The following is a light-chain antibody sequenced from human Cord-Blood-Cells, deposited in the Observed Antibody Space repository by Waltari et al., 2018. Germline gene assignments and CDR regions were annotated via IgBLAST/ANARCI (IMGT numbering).Light chain of an antibody. V-gene: IGLV2-14*04. J-gene: IGLJ1*01. CDR2: DVS. Sequence: ITISCTGTSSDVGGYNYVSWYQQHPGKAPKLMIYDVSNRPSGVSNRFSGSKSGNTASLTISGLQAEDEADYYCSSYTSSNTLDVFGTGTKVTVL. CDR1: SSDVGGYNY. CDR3: SSYTSSNTLDV.